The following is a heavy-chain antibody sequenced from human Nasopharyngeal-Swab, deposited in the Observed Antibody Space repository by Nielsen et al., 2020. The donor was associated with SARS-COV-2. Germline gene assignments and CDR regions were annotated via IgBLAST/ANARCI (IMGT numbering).Heavy chain of an antibody. CDR2: ISYDGSNK. CDR1: GFTFSSYA. CDR3: ARLHYYYMDF. V-gene: IGHV3-30*14. J-gene: IGHJ6*03. Sequence: GESLKISCAASGFTFSSYAMHWVRQAPGKGLEWVAVISYDGSNKYYADSVKGRFTISRDNFKNTVYLQLSSLGAEDTAVYYCARLHYYYMDFWGKGTTLTVSS.